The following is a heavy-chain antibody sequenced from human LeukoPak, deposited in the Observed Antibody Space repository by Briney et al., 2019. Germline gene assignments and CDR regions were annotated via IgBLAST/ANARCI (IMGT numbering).Heavy chain of an antibody. Sequence: SETLSLTCTVSGASITTYYWTWIRQPPGRGLEWIGYIYHSGSTNYNPSLKSRVTISLDTSRNQFSLRLSSVTAADTAVYFCAREYSTSSEGDYFDYWGQGSVVTVSS. V-gene: IGHV4-59*01. CDR3: AREYSTSSEGDYFDY. CDR1: GASITTYY. J-gene: IGHJ4*02. D-gene: IGHD6-6*01. CDR2: IYHSGST.